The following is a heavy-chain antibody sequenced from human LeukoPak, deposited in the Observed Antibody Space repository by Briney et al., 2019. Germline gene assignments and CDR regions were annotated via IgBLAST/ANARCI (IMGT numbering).Heavy chain of an antibody. D-gene: IGHD6-6*01. CDR2: INPNSGGT. CDR3: AREKSSSVDY. CDR1: GYTFSGYG. J-gene: IGHJ4*02. V-gene: IGHV1-2*06. Sequence: ASVKVSCKASGYTFSGYGISWVRQAPGQGLEWMGRINPNSGGTNYAQKFQGRVTMTRDTSISTAYMELSRLRSDDTAVYYCAREKSSSVDYWGQGTLVTVSS.